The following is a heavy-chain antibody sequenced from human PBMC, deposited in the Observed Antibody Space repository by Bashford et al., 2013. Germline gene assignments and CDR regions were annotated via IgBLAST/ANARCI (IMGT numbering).Heavy chain of an antibody. CDR3: ARDRDDSGYDSDGLSWFDP. Sequence: SSETLSLTCTVSGGSISSYYWSWIRQPAGKGLEWIGRIYTSGSTNYNPSLKSRVTMSVDTSKNQFSLKLSSVTAADTAVYYCARDRDDSGYDSDGLSWFDPWGQGTLGHRLL. V-gene: IGHV4-4*07. D-gene: IGHD5-12*01. CDR1: GGSISSYY. J-gene: IGHJ5*02. CDR2: IYTSGST.